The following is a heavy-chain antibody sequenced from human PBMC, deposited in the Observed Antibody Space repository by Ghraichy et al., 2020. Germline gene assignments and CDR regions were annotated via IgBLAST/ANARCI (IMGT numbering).Heavy chain of an antibody. CDR3: ARRGRGYSLYYYGLDV. CDR1: GGSIRSHF. D-gene: IGHD5-18*01. Sequence: SETLPLICSVSGGSIRSHFWSWVRQTPGKGLEWIGYIYYTGTTNYSPSLGGRATISLDTSKNQFSLRLTSVTAADTAVYYCARRGRGYSLYYYGLDVWGPGTTVIVSS. V-gene: IGHV4-59*08. CDR2: IYYTGTT. J-gene: IGHJ6*02.